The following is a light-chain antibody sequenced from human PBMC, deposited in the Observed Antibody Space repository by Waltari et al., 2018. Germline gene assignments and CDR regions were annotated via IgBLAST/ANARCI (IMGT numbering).Light chain of an antibody. CDR1: QGINSY. CDR3: QQLSSYPLT. J-gene: IGKJ4*01. Sequence: DIQLTQSPSFLSASVGDRVIITCWASQGINSYLAWYQQKPGKAPKLLIYGASTLQSGVPSRFSGSGSGTECTLTISSLQPEDLATYYCQQLSSYPLTFGGGTKVEIK. V-gene: IGKV1-9*01. CDR2: GAS.